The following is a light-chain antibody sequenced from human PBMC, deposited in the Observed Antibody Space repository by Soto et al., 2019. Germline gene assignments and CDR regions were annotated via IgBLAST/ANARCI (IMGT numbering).Light chain of an antibody. CDR3: QQYGSSGT. Sequence: EIVLTQSPGTLSLSPGDRATLSCRASQTVSSNYLAWCQQKPGQAPRVIMYGASRRATGIPDRFSGGGSGTDFTLTISRLEPEDFAVYYCQQYGSSGTFGQGTKVDIK. V-gene: IGKV3-20*01. CDR2: GAS. CDR1: QTVSSNY. J-gene: IGKJ1*01.